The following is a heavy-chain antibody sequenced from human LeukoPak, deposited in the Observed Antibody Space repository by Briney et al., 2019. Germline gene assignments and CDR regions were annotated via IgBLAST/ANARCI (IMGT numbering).Heavy chain of an antibody. D-gene: IGHD1-26*01. J-gene: IGHJ4*02. CDR3: ARVGGATTFYFDY. Sequence: ASVKVSCKASGYTFTGYYMHWVRQAPGQGLEWMGWINPNSSGTNYAQKFQGRVTMTRDTSISTAYMELSRLRSDDTAVYYCARVGGATTFYFDYWGQGTLVTVSS. CDR1: GYTFTGYY. V-gene: IGHV1-2*02. CDR2: INPNSSGT.